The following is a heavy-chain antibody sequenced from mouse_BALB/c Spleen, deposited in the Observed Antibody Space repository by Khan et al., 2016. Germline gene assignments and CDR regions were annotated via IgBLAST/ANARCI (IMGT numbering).Heavy chain of an antibody. CDR2: INPYNDGT. D-gene: IGHD2-10*02. J-gene: IGHJ4*01. CDR1: GYTFTSYV. V-gene: IGHV1S136*01. CDR3: TREYGNVRDY. Sequence: VQLQQSGPELVKPGASVKMSCKASGYTFTSYVMHWVKQKPGQGLEWIGYINPYNDGTKYNEKFKGKATLTSDKYSSTAYMELSRLTSEDSAVFSCTREYGNVRDYWGQGTSVTVSA.